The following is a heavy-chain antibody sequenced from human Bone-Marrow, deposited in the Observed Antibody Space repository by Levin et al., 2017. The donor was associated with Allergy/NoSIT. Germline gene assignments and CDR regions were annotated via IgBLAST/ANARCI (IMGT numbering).Heavy chain of an antibody. Sequence: AGESLKISCNTSGYIFISNWIGWVRQMPGKGLEWMGFIYPRNSDTRYSPSFQGRVTFSVDKSITTAYLQFTNLKASDTGIYYCARRTWTNWGDWYFDVWGRGTPVTVSS. J-gene: IGHJ2*01. CDR2: IYPRNSDT. V-gene: IGHV5-51*01. CDR3: ARRTWTNWGDWYFDV. D-gene: IGHD7-27*01. CDR1: GYIFISNW.